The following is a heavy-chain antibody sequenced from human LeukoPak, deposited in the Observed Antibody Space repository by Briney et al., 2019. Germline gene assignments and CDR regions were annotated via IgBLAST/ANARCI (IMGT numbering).Heavy chain of an antibody. V-gene: IGHV1-69*05. J-gene: IGHJ6*03. CDR1: GDTFINYA. CDR2: IITVFGTT. CDR3: ATSRRAYYYMDV. Sequence: GASVKVSCTASGDTFINYAISWVRQAPGQGLEWMGGIITVFGTTNYAQNFQGRVTITTDESTSTAYMELSSLRSEDTAVYYCATSRRAYYYMDVWGKGTTVTVSS.